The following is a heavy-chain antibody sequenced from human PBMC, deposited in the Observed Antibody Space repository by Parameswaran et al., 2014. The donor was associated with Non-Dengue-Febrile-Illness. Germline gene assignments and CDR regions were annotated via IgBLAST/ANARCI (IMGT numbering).Heavy chain of an antibody. D-gene: IGHD3-3*01. J-gene: IGHJ4*02. V-gene: IGHV4-59*08. Sequence: RWIRQPPGKGLEWIAHVNNRGRTHYNPSLESRISISLDTSENHFSLEVRSVTDADTAIYYCARGSEIGGNLDSWGQGALVTVSS. CDR3: ARGSEIGGNLDS. CDR2: VNNRGRT.